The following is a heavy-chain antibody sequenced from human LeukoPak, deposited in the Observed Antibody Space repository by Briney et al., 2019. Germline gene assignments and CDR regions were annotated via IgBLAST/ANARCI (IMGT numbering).Heavy chain of an antibody. CDR1: GYTFTSYY. CDR2: INPSGGST. Sequence: GASVKVSCKASGYTFTSYYMHWVRQAPGQGLEWMGIINPSGGSTSYAQKFQGRVTMTRDMSTSTVYMELSSLRSEDTAVYYCARDNSVRDEAWWFSPWGQGTLVTVSS. CDR3: ARDNSVRDEAWWFSP. J-gene: IGHJ5*02. V-gene: IGHV1-46*01. D-gene: IGHD5-24*01.